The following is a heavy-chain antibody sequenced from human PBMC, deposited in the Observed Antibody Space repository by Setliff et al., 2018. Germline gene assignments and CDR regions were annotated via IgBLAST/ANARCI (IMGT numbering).Heavy chain of an antibody. J-gene: IGHJ4*02. D-gene: IGHD3-10*01. V-gene: IGHV4-38-2*01. CDR1: GYSISSGYY. CDR2: IYHSGST. Sequence: PSETLSLTCAVSGYSISSGYYWGWIRQPPGKGLEWIGSIYHSGSTYYNPSLKSRVTISLDTSKNQFSLKLSSVTAADTAVYYCARLRYYGSGSYLDYWGQGTLVTVSS. CDR3: ARLRYYGSGSYLDY.